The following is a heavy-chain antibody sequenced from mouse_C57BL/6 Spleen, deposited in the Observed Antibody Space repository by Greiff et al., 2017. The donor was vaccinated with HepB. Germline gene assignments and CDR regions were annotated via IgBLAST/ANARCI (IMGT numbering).Heavy chain of an antibody. J-gene: IGHJ1*03. D-gene: IGHD1-1*01. CDR1: GYTFTDYY. V-gene: IGHV1-26*01. CDR3: ARSGITTVVARDFDV. Sequence: EVQLQQSGPELVKPGASVKISCKASGYTFTDYYMNWVKQSHGKSLEWIGDINPNNGGTSYNQKFKGKATLTVDKSSSTAYMELRSLTSGDSAVYYCARSGITTVVARDFDVWGTGTTVTVSS. CDR2: INPNNGGT.